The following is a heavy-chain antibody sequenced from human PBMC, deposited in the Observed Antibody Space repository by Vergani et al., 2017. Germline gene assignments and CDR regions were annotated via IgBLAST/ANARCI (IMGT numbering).Heavy chain of an antibody. D-gene: IGHD1-1*01. CDR2: IDPADSDT. J-gene: IGHJ4*02. Sequence: EVELVQTGPEMRKPGESLKISCQGSEYSFGNYWIGWVRQMPGKGLEWMGIIDPADSDTSYSPSFQGQVTISADKSISTAFLQWDSLKASDTALYYCARHTTYTDSWGQGTLVTVSS. CDR1: EYSFGNYW. V-gene: IGHV5-51*01. CDR3: ARHTTYTDS.